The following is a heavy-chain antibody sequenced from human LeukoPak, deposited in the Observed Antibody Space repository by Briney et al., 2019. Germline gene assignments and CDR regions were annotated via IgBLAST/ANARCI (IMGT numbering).Heavy chain of an antibody. CDR1: GGSISSYY. CDR3: ARDNADYYGSGRSVNWFDP. J-gene: IGHJ5*02. V-gene: IGHV4-4*07. Sequence: KPSETLSLTCTVSGGSISSYYWSWIRQPAGKGLEWIGRIYTSGSTNYNPSLKSRVTMSVDTSENQFSLKLSSVTAADTAVYYCARDNADYYGSGRSVNWFDPWGQGTLVTVSS. CDR2: IYTSGST. D-gene: IGHD3-10*01.